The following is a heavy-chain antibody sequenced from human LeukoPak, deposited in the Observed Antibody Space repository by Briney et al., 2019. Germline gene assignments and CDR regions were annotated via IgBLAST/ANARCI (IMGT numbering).Heavy chain of an antibody. CDR2: FDPEDGET. D-gene: IGHD3-22*01. CDR1: GYTLTELS. Sequence: VASVKVSCKVSGYTLTELSMHWVRQAPGKGLEWMGGFDPEDGETIYAQKFQGRVTTTEDTSTDTAYMELSSLRSEDTAVYYCAIIHTADSSGYYFDYWGQGTLVTVSS. CDR3: AIIHTADSSGYYFDY. J-gene: IGHJ4*02. V-gene: IGHV1-24*01.